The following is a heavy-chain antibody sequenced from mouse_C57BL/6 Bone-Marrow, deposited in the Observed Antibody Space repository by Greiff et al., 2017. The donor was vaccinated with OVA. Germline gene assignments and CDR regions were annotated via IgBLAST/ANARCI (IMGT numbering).Heavy chain of an antibody. Sequence: QVQLQQPGAELVKPGASVKLSCKASGYTFTSYWMQWVKQRPGQGLEWIGEIDPSDSYTNYNQKFKGKATLTVDKHSSTAYMQLSSLTSEDSAVYYCAREKWLRPSYFDYWGQGTTLTVSS. J-gene: IGHJ2*01. CDR1: GYTFTSYW. CDR3: AREKWLRPSYFDY. V-gene: IGHV1-50*01. CDR2: IDPSDSYT.